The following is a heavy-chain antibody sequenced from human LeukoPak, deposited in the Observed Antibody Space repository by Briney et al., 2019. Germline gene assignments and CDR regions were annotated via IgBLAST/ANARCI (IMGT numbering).Heavy chain of an antibody. CDR2: IYGGGST. V-gene: IGHV3-53*01. CDR3: AREASGSYFAN. Sequence: GSLRLSFAASGFTVSSNYMSWVRPAPGKGLEWVSVIYGGGSTYYADSVKGRFTISRDNSRNTLYLQMNSLRAEDTAVYYCAREASGSYFANWGQGTLVTVSS. D-gene: IGHD1-26*01. CDR1: GFTVSSNY. J-gene: IGHJ4*02.